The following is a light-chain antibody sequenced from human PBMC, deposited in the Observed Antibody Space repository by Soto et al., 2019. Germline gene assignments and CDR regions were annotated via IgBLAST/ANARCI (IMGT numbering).Light chain of an antibody. CDR1: QSVSNNY. CDR2: GAS. Sequence: EVVLTQSPATLSLSPGERATLSCRASQSVSNNYLAWYQQKPGQAPRLLIYGASNRATGIPDRFSGSGSGTDFTLTINRLVPEDSAVYYCQQFATSLPITFGQGTRLEIK. CDR3: QQFATSLPIT. J-gene: IGKJ5*01. V-gene: IGKV3-20*01.